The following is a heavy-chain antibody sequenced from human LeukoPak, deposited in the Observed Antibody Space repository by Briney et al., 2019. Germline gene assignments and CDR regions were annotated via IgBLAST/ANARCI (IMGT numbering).Heavy chain of an antibody. J-gene: IGHJ5*02. V-gene: IGHV4-38-2*02. CDR2: IYHSGST. D-gene: IGHD2/OR15-2a*01. CDR3: ARSMATFGWFDP. CDR1: GYSISSGYY. Sequence: SETLSLTCTVSGYSISSGYYWGWIRQPPGKGLEWIGSIYHSGSTYYNPSLKSRVTISVDTSKNQFSLKLSSVTAADTAVYYCARSMATFGWFDPWGQGTLVTVSS.